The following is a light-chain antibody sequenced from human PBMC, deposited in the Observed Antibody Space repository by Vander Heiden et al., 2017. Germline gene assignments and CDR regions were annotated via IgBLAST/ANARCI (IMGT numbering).Light chain of an antibody. V-gene: IGKV1-39*01. CDR1: QSISSY. CDR2: AAS. CDR3: QQSDSTPYT. Sequence: DIPMTQSPSSLSASVGDRVTITCRASQSISSYLNWYQQKPGKAPKLLIYAASSLQSGVPSRFSGSGSGTDFTLTISSLQPEDIATYYCQQSDSTPYTFGQGTKLEIK. J-gene: IGKJ2*01.